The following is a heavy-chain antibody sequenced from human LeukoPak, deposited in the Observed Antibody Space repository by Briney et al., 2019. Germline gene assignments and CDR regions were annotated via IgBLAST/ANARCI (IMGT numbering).Heavy chain of an antibody. CDR2: FDPEDGET. Sequence: GASVKVSCKVSGYTLTELSMHWVRQAPGKGLERMGGFDPEDGETIYAQKFQGRVTMTEDTSTDTAYMELSSLRSEDTAVYYCARDQGYCSSTSCSFDYWGQGTLVTVSS. J-gene: IGHJ4*02. CDR1: GYTLTELS. CDR3: ARDQGYCSSTSCSFDY. D-gene: IGHD2-2*01. V-gene: IGHV1-24*01.